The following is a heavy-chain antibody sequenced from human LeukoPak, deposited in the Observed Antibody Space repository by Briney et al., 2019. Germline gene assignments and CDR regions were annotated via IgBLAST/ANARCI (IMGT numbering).Heavy chain of an antibody. V-gene: IGHV3-15*01. CDR1: GLTFSNAW. J-gene: IGHJ6*03. Sequence: GGSLRLSCAASGLTFSNAWMSWLRQAPGKGLEWVGRIKSKTDGGTTDYAAPVKGRFTISRDDSKNTLYLQMNSLKTEDTAVYYCTTALAEWGYYYYYMDVWGKGTTVTVSS. CDR2: IKSKTDGGTT. CDR3: TTALAEWGYYYYYMDV. D-gene: IGHD3-16*01.